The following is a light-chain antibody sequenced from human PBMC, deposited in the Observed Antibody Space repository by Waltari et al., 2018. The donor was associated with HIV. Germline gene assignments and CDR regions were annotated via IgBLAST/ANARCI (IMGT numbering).Light chain of an antibody. Sequence: QSALTQPRSVSGSPGQSVTISCTGTSSDVGNYKYVSWYQQHPGTVPKLMIDDVSKRPAGVPDRFSGSKSGNTASLTISGLQPEDEADYYCCSYAGSYPVVFGGGTKLTVL. CDR3: CSYAGSYPVV. CDR1: SSDVGNYKY. V-gene: IGLV2-11*01. CDR2: DVS. J-gene: IGLJ2*01.